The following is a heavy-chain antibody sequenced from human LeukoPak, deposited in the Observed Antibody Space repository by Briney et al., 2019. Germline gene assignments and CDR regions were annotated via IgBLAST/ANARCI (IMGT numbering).Heavy chain of an antibody. J-gene: IGHJ1*01. CDR1: GFTFSSYW. Sequence: GGSLRLSCAASGFTFSSYWTHWVRQAPGKGLVWVSRINSDGSSTSYADSVKGRFTISRDNAKNTLYLQMNSLRAEDTAVYYCARDGRYCSSTSCTNEYFQHWGQGTLVTVPS. CDR2: INSDGSST. D-gene: IGHD2-2*01. V-gene: IGHV3-74*01. CDR3: ARDGRYCSSTSCTNEYFQH.